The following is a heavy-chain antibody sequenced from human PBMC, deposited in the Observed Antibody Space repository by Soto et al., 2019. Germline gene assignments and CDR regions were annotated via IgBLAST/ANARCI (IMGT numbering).Heavy chain of an antibody. Sequence: GASVKVSCKASGYSFSSNAITCVRQAPGQVLEWMGGIIPVFGTPSYAQKFQGRVTISADKSTNTSYLELRSLRSEDTAVYYCARGGALSTSWYWGDGLDSWGQGTQVTVSS. V-gene: IGHV1-69*06. D-gene: IGHD6-13*01. J-gene: IGHJ4*02. CDR1: GYSFSSNA. CDR3: ARGGALSTSWYWGDGLDS. CDR2: IIPVFGTP.